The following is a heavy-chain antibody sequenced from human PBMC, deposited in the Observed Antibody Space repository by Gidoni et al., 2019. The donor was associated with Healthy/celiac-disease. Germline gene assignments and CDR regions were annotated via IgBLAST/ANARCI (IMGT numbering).Heavy chain of an antibody. CDR3: ARDGAILVALYYYYYMDV. CDR1: GFTFSRYS. D-gene: IGHD2-15*01. Sequence: EVQLVESGGGLVQPGGSLRLSCAAAGFTFSRYSRNWVRQAPGKGLEWVSYISSSSSTIYYADSVKGRFTISRDNAKNSLYLQMNSLRDEDTAVYYCARDGAILVALYYYYYMDVWGKGTTVTVSS. CDR2: ISSSSSTI. J-gene: IGHJ6*03. V-gene: IGHV3-48*02.